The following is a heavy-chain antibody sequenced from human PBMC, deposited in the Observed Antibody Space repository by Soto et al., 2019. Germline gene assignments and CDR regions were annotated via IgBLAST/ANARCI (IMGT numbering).Heavy chain of an antibody. CDR2: ISAYNGNT. V-gene: IGHV1-18*01. Sequence: ASVKVSCKASGYTFTSYGISWVRQAPGQGLEWMGWISAYNGNTNYAQKLQGRVTMTTDTSTSTAYMELRSLRSDDTAVYYCARGSPPGWFGEPSFGYMDVWGKGTTVTVSS. CDR1: GYTFTSYG. CDR3: ARGSPPGWFGEPSFGYMDV. J-gene: IGHJ6*03. D-gene: IGHD3-10*01.